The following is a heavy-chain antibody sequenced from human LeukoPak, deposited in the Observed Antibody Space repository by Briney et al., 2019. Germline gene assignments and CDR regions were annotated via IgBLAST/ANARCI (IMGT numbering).Heavy chain of an antibody. Sequence: GGSLRLSCAPSVYTFRSDRINGVRKAPGGGREWVSYISSSKYIYYADPVKGRFTTPRGDAKNTKYLQSKRPRQEDTTVHYSTRTLGGITKKVNYGGQGTLVTVS. D-gene: IGHD1-26*01. CDR3: TRTLGGITKKVNY. V-gene: IGHV3-21*01. CDR1: VYTFRSDR. CDR2: ISSSKYI. J-gene: IGHJ4*02.